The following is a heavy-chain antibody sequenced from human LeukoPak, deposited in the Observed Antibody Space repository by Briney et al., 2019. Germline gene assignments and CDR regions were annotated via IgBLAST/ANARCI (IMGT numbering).Heavy chain of an antibody. J-gene: IGHJ3*02. CDR1: GYTFTSYG. Sequence: ASVKVSCKASGYTFTSYGISWVRQAPGQGLEWMGWISAYNGNTNYAQKLQGRVTMTTDTSTSTAYMELRSLRSDDTAMYYCAIRQGIQLWGDAFDIWGQGTMVTVSS. V-gene: IGHV1-18*01. D-gene: IGHD5-18*01. CDR2: ISAYNGNT. CDR3: AIRQGIQLWGDAFDI.